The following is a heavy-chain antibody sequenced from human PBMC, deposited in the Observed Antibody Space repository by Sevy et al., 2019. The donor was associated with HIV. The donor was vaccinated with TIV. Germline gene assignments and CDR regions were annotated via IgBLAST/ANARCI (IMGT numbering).Heavy chain of an antibody. CDR3: ARDNSGSDNWFDP. CDR2: ISSSSYT. CDR1: GFTFSDYY. V-gene: IGHV3-11*06. J-gene: IGHJ5*02. Sequence: GGSLRLSCAASGFTFSDYYMSWIRQAPGKGLEWVSYISSSSYTNYADSVKGRFTISRDNAKNSLYLQMNSLRAEDTAVYYCARDNSGSDNWFDPWGQGTLVTVSS. D-gene: IGHD1-26*01.